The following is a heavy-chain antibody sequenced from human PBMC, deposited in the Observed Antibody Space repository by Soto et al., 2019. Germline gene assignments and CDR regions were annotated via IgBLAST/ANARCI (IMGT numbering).Heavy chain of an antibody. J-gene: IGHJ4*02. CDR2: TYYRSNWNF. CDR3: AGELDIHHGLGY. Sequence: PSQTLSLTCVISWGSVSSNTATWNWVRQSPSRGLEWLGRTYYRSNWNFDYALPVKSRITINPDTSKNQFSLQLNSLTPEDTAVYYCAGELDIHHGLGYWGPGTSVTVSS. D-gene: IGHD6-19*01. CDR1: WGSVSSNTAT. V-gene: IGHV6-1*01.